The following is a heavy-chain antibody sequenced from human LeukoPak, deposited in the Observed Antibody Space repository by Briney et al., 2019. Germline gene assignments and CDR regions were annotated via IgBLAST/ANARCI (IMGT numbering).Heavy chain of an antibody. V-gene: IGHV4-59*01. J-gene: IGHJ4*02. Sequence: PSETLSLICTVSGASISGYYWSWIRQPPGKGLEWIGDIYYSGSIKYNPSLKSRVTMSVDTSKNQFSLKLSSVTAADTAIYYCARENPSGYYNRPIDYWGQGTLVTVSS. CDR3: ARENPSGYYNRPIDY. CDR2: IYYSGSI. CDR1: GASISGYY. D-gene: IGHD3-22*01.